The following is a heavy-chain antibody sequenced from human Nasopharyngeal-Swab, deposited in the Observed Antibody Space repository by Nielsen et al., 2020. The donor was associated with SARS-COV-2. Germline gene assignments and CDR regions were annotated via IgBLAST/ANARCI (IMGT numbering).Heavy chain of an antibody. D-gene: IGHD2-21*02. CDR3: ARGHNTYCGGDCYSLAPDY. Sequence: GESLKISCAASGFTFSNYGMHWVRQAPGKGLEWVAVISYDGSNKYYADSVKGRFTISRDNSKNTLYLQMNSLRAEDTAVYYCARGHNTYCGGDCYSLAPDYWGQGTLVTVSS. CDR2: ISYDGSNK. J-gene: IGHJ4*02. V-gene: IGHV3-30*03. CDR1: GFTFSNYG.